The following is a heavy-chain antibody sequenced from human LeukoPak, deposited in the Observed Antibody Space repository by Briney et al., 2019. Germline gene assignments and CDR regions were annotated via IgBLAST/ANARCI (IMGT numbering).Heavy chain of an antibody. CDR2: IYLGDSDT. Sequence: GESLKISCKVSGYSFTSFWSGWVRQMPGKGLEWMGMIYLGDSDTRYSPSFEGQVTISADKSIITAYLQWSSLKASDSAMYYCARLPGHCSGGSCYYGMDVWGQGTTVTVSS. CDR1: GYSFTSFW. J-gene: IGHJ6*02. D-gene: IGHD2-15*01. CDR3: ARLPGHCSGGSCYYGMDV. V-gene: IGHV5-51*01.